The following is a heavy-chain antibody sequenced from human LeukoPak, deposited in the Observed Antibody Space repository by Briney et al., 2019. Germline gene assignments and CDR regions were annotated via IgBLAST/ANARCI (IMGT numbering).Heavy chain of an antibody. Sequence: GGSLRLSCAASEFTFSDYFMSWIRQAPGKGLEWVSAISGSDAGTYYADSVKGRFTISRDNSKNTLYLQMNSLRAEDTAVYYCARVGLAVAGDYWGQGTLVTVSS. CDR1: EFTFSDYF. CDR3: ARVGLAVAGDY. V-gene: IGHV3-23*01. D-gene: IGHD6-19*01. CDR2: ISGSDAGT. J-gene: IGHJ4*02.